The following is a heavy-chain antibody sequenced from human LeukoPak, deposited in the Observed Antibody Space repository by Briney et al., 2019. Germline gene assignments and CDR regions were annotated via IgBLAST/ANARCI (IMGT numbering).Heavy chain of an antibody. D-gene: IGHD3-10*01. J-gene: IGHJ4*02. Sequence: TSETLSLTCTVSGGSISSYYWSWLRQPPGKGLEWIAYISHSGSSNYSPSLKSRVTMSRDTSKNQLSLKLTSVTAADTAVYYCATIKWGGGSFEYWGQGTLVTVSS. V-gene: IGHV4-59*01. CDR3: ATIKWGGGSFEY. CDR2: ISHSGSS. CDR1: GGSISSYY.